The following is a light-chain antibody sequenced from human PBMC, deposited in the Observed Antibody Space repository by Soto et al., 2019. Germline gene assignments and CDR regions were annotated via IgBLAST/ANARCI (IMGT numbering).Light chain of an antibody. CDR2: GAS. J-gene: IGKJ1*01. CDR1: QSISSN. V-gene: IGKV3-15*01. Sequence: EIVMTQSPATLSVSPGERATLSCRASQSISSNLAWYQQKPGQAPRLLIYGASTRATGIPARFSGSGPGTEFTLTITSRQSADVAGYYCQQYNNGPRTFGQGTKVDIK. CDR3: QQYNNGPRT.